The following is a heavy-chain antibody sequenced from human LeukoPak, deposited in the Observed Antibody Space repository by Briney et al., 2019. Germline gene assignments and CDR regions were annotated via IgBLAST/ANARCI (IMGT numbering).Heavy chain of an antibody. CDR2: ISYDGSSK. D-gene: IGHD3-9*01. J-gene: IGHJ4*02. CDR1: GFTFSSYA. V-gene: IGHV3-30-3*01. Sequence: GGSLRLSCAASGFTFSSYAMHWVRQAPGKGLEWVAVISYDGSSKYYADSVKGRFTISRDTSKNTLYLQMNSLRVEDTAVYFCAKDQRGDILTGSPFDYWGQGTLVTVSS. CDR3: AKDQRGDILTGSPFDY.